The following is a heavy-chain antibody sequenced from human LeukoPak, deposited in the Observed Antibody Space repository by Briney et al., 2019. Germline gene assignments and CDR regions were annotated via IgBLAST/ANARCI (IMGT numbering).Heavy chain of an antibody. V-gene: IGHV3-21*01. Sequence: GGSLRLSCAGSGFTFSSYSMNWVRQAPGKGLEWVSCISSSSSYIYYADSVKGRFTISRDNAKNSLYLQMNSLRAEDTAVYYCARDGGQCGYSYGCGMDVWGKGTTVTVSS. J-gene: IGHJ6*04. CDR3: ARDGGQCGYSYGCGMDV. D-gene: IGHD5-18*01. CDR1: GFTFSSYS. CDR2: ISSSSSYI.